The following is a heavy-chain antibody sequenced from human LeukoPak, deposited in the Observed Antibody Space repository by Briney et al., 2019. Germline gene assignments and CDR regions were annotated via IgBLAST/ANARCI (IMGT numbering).Heavy chain of an antibody. D-gene: IGHD5-18*01. CDR3: ARDRSYGHFDY. V-gene: IGHV4-59*01. J-gene: IGHJ4*02. Sequence: SETLSLTCSVSDDSIAMYYWTWIRQPPGKGLEWIGYVDHTGSTNFNPSLKSRVTISVDTSKNQFSLKLSSVTAADTAVYYCARDRSYGHFDYWGQGALVTVSS. CDR2: VDHTGST. CDR1: DDSIAMYY.